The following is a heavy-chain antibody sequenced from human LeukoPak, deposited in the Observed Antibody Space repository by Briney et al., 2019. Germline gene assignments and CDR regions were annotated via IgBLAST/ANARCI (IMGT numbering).Heavy chain of an antibody. CDR3: AKDGYSSRWSNYYGYYMYI. CDR1: GFTFSNFA. V-gene: IGHV3-23*01. CDR2: ISRSSGSP. D-gene: IGHD6-13*01. Sequence: GGSLRLSCAASGFTFSNFAMTWVRQAPGKGLEWVSGISRSSGSPHYADSVKGRFTTSKDNPKTTSYLQMNSLTAEDTAGYYCAKDGYSSRWSNYYGYYMYIWGKGATVSVS. J-gene: IGHJ6*03.